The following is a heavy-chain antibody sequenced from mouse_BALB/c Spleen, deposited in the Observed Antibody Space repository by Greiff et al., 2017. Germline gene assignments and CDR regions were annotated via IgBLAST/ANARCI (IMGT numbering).Heavy chain of an antibody. D-gene: IGHD1-2*01. CDR3: ARGGLLRPYWYFDV. CDR1: GYTFTSYV. Sequence: VQLKQSGPELVKPGASVKMSCKASGYTFTSYVMHWVKQKPGQGLEWIGYINPYNDGTKYNEKFKGKATLTSDKSSSTAYMELSSLTSEDSAVYYCARGGLLRPYWYFDVWGAGTTVTVSS. V-gene: IGHV1-14*01. CDR2: INPYNDGT. J-gene: IGHJ1*01.